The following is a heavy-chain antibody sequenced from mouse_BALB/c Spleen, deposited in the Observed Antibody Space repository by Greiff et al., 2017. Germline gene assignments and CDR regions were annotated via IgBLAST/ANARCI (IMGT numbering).Heavy chain of an antibody. D-gene: IGHD2-10*02. CDR3: ARPLYGNYSYWYFDV. Sequence: EVKLVESGGGLVQPGGSLKLSCAASGFTFSSYTMSWVRQTPEKRLEWVAYISNGGGSTYYPDTVKGRFTISRDNAKNTLYLQMSSLKSEDTAMYYCARPLYGNYSYWYFDVWGAGTTVTVSS. CDR2: ISNGGGST. J-gene: IGHJ1*01. V-gene: IGHV5-12-2*01. CDR1: GFTFSSYT.